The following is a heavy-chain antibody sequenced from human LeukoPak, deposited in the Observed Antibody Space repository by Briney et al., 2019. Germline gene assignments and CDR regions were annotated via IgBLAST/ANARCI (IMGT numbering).Heavy chain of an antibody. J-gene: IGHJ5*02. Sequence: ASVKVSCKASGGTFSSYAISWVRQAPGQGLEWMGGIIPIFGTANYAQKFQGRVTITADKSTSTAYMELSSLRSEDTAVYYCARVNYRVIAAGGWFDPWGRGTLVTVSS. CDR2: IIPIFGTA. CDR1: GGTFSSYA. CDR3: ARVNYRVIAAGGWFDP. V-gene: IGHV1-69*06. D-gene: IGHD6-13*01.